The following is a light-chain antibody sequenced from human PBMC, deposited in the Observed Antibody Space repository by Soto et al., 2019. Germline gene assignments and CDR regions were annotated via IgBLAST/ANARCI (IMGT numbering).Light chain of an antibody. V-gene: IGLV2-14*01. J-gene: IGLJ1*01. CDR2: EVS. CDR1: SSDVGGYNY. CDR3: GTWDDSLFSFV. Sequence: QSALTQPASVSGSPGQSITISCTGTSSDVGGYNYVSWYQQHPGKAPKLMIYEVSNRPSGVSNRFSGSKSGNTASLTISGLQAEDEADYYCGTWDDSLFSFVFGPGTKVTVL.